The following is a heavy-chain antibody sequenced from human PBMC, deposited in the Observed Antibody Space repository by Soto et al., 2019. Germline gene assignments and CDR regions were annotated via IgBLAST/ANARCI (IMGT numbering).Heavy chain of an antibody. CDR3: VGYYDFWSGYYPFDY. V-gene: IGHV3-23*01. Sequence: GGSLRLSCAASGFTFSSYAMSWVRQAPGKGLEWVSAISGSGGSTYYADSVKGRFTISRDNSKNTLYLQMNSLRAEDTAVYYCVGYYDFWSGYYPFDYWGQGTLVTVSS. CDR1: GFTFSSYA. J-gene: IGHJ4*02. D-gene: IGHD3-3*01. CDR2: ISGSGGST.